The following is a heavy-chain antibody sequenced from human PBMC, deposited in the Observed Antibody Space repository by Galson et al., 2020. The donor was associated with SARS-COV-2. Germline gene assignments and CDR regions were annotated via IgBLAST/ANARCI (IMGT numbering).Heavy chain of an antibody. J-gene: IGHJ5*01. CDR3: TTYSLMVISPAPLRADS. D-gene: IGHD2-8*01. CDR1: GGSISSPSYF. Sequence: SETLSLTCNVSGGSISSPSYFWGWIRQSPGKGLEWIGNIYDSGSAYYNPSLKSRVSISVDRSKNQFSLKMSSVTAADTAVYYCTTYSLMVISPAPLRADSWGQGTLVTVPS. V-gene: IGHV4-39*07. CDR2: IYDSGSA.